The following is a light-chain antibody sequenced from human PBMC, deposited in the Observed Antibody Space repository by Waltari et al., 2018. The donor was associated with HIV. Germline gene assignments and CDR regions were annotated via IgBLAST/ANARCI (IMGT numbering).Light chain of an antibody. V-gene: IGLV1-44*01. J-gene: IGLJ2*01. Sequence: QSELTQPPSASGTPGQRVTISCSGSSSNIGSHTVNWYQQLPGTAPKLLIHSNNQRPSGVPDRFAGSKSGTSASLASSGLQSEDEAVYYCAAWDDSLNGLFGGGTKLTVL. CDR1: SSNIGSHT. CDR3: AAWDDSLNGL. CDR2: SNN.